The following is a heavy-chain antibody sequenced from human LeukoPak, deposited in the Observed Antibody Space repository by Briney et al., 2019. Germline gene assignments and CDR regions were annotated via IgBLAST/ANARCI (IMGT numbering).Heavy chain of an antibody. D-gene: IGHD2-2*01. CDR2: ISYDGSNK. J-gene: IGHJ6*02. V-gene: IGHV3-30*18. CDR1: GFTFSSYG. Sequence: GGSLRLSCAASGFTFSSYGMHWVRQAPGKGLEWVAVISYDGSNKYYADSVKGRFTISRDNSKNTLYLQMNSLRAEDTAVYYCAKDLSRGTYYYHGMDVWGQGTTVTVSS. CDR3: AKDLSRGTYYYHGMDV.